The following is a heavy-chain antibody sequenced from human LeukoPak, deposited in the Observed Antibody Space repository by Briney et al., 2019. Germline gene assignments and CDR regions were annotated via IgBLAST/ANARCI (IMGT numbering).Heavy chain of an antibody. CDR3: ARSKRSYFDY. Sequence: KPSETLSLTCTVSGGSINSYYWSWIRQPPGEGLEWIAYIYYSGSTSYNPSLKSRVTISVDTSKNQFSLKLSSVTAADTAVYYCARSKRSYFDYWGQGTLVTVSS. CDR2: IYYSGST. V-gene: IGHV4-59*01. J-gene: IGHJ4*02. CDR1: GGSINSYY. D-gene: IGHD4-11*01.